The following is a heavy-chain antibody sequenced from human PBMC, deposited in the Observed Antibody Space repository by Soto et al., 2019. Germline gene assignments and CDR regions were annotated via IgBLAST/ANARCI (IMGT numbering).Heavy chain of an antibody. J-gene: IGHJ4*02. V-gene: IGHV1-46*01. Sequence: ASVKVSCKASGYTFTSYYMHWVRQAPGQGLEWMGIINPSGGSTSYAQKFQGWVTMTRDTSISTAYMELSRLRSDDTAVYYCARAQAYDPSDYWGQGTLVTVSS. CDR1: GYTFTSYY. D-gene: IGHD3-22*01. CDR3: ARAQAYDPSDY. CDR2: INPSGGST.